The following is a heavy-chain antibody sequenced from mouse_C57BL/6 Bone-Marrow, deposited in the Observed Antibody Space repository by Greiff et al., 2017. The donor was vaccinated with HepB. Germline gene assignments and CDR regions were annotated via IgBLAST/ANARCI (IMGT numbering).Heavy chain of an antibody. D-gene: IGHD3-3*01. J-gene: IGHJ3*01. CDR3: ARLDRLEGGFAY. CDR2: INPGSGGT. Sequence: QVQLQQSGAELVRPGTSVKVSCKASGYAFTNYLIEWVKQRPGQGLEWIGVINPGSGGTNYNEKFKGKATLTADKSSSTAYMQLSSLTSEDSAVYFCARLDRLEGGFAYWGQGTLVTVSA. CDR1: GYAFTNYL. V-gene: IGHV1-54*01.